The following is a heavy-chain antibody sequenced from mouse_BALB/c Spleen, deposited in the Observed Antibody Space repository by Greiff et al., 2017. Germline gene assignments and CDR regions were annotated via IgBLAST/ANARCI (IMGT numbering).Heavy chain of an antibody. J-gene: IGHJ4*01. D-gene: IGHD2-12*01. CDR1: GYTFTSYW. CDR2: INPSTGYT. V-gene: IGHV1-7*01. Sequence: VQLQQSGAELAKPGASVKMSCKASGYTFTSYWMHWVKQRPGQGLEWIGYINPSTGYTEYNQKFKDKATLTADKSSSTAYMQLSSLASEDSAVYYCARFPIRRGYAMDYWGQGTSVTVSS. CDR3: ARFPIRRGYAMDY.